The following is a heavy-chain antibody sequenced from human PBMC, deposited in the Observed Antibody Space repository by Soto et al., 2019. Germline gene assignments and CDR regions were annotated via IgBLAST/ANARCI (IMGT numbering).Heavy chain of an antibody. V-gene: IGHV1-2*02. CDR2: INPNSGGT. CDR1: VYALTSYY. D-gene: IGHD3-22*01. J-gene: IGHJ4*02. CDR3: ARGYYDSSGYTPTW. Sequence: SVKVSCKSPVYALTSYYMHLVRQAPGQGLEWMGWINPNSGGTNYAQKFQGRVTMTRDTSISTAYMELSRLTSDDTAVYYCARGYYDSSGYTPTWWGQGTLVTVSS.